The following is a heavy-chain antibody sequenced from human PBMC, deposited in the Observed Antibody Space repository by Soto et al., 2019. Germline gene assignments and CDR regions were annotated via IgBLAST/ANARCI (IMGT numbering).Heavy chain of an antibody. CDR3: VSDTARTYYYYAMDV. J-gene: IGHJ6*02. V-gene: IGHV5-51*01. CDR2: IFPGDSGT. Sequence: ESLKISCKGSGYSFTSYWIGWVRQMPGKGLEWMGVIFPGDSGTRYSPSFQGHVTISVDKSISTAYLQWSSLKASDTAMYYCVSDTARTYYYYAMDVWGQGTTVTVSS. D-gene: IGHD5-18*01. CDR1: GYSFTSYW.